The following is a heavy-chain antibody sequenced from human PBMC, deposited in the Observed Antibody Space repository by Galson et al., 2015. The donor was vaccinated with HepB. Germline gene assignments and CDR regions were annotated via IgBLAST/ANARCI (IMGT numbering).Heavy chain of an antibody. D-gene: IGHD4-17*01. CDR3: ARDLVEYYGDYMVTDWYFDL. V-gene: IGHV1-46*01. CDR2: INPSGGST. Sequence: SVKVSCKASGYTFTSYYMHWVRQAPGQGLEWMGIINPSGGSTSYAQKFQGRVTMTRDTSTSTVYMELSSLRSEDTAVYYCARDLVEYYGDYMVTDWYFDLWGRGTLVTVSS. CDR1: GYTFTSYY. J-gene: IGHJ2*01.